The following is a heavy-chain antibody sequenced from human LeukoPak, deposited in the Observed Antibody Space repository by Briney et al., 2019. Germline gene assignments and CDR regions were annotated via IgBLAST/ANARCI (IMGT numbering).Heavy chain of an antibody. Sequence: GGSLRLSSAASGFTFTSYSMNSVRQAPRKGLEWVSSISSSSSYIYYADSVKGRFTISRDNAKNSLYLQMNSLRAEDTAVYYCARDLYGDYAGDYWGQGTLVTVSS. D-gene: IGHD4-17*01. J-gene: IGHJ4*02. CDR3: ARDLYGDYAGDY. CDR2: ISSSSSYI. CDR1: GFTFTSYS. V-gene: IGHV3-21*01.